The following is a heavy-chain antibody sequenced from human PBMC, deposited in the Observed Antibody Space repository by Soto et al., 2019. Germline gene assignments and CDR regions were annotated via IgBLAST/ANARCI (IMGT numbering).Heavy chain of an antibody. Sequence: SETLSLTCTVSGGSISSGGYYWSWIRQHPGKGLEWIGYIYYSGSTYYNPSLKSRVTISVDTSKNQFSLKLSSVTAADTAVYYCAREAREYSSSSPINWFDPWGQGTLVTVSS. V-gene: IGHV4-31*03. CDR3: AREAREYSSSSPINWFDP. J-gene: IGHJ5*02. D-gene: IGHD6-6*01. CDR1: GGSISSGGYY. CDR2: IYYSGST.